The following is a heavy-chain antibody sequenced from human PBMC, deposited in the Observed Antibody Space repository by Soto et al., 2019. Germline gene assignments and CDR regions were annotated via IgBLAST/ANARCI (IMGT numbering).Heavy chain of an antibody. CDR2: IYYSGST. CDR3: ARLPDIVVVPAAYYYYYMDV. V-gene: IGHV4-61*08. CDR1: GCYISSGGYY. Sequence: SETLSLTCPVSGCYISSGGYYWSWIRQHPGKGLEWIGYIYYSGSTNYNPSLKSRVTISVDTSKNQFSLKLSSVTAADTAVYYCARLPDIVVVPAAYYYYYMDVWGKGTTVTVSS. J-gene: IGHJ6*03. D-gene: IGHD2-2*01.